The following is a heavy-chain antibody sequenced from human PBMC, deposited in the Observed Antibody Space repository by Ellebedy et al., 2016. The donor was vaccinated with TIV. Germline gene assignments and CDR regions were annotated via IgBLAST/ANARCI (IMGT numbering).Heavy chain of an antibody. CDR3: SRPYEGGSYVPWD. CDR2: ISRCTSTI. V-gene: IGHV3-48*02. Sequence: GESLKISCAAPGFSFSNYNMNWVRQAPGKGLEWVSCISRCTSTIYYADSVKGRFTISRDNAKNSLYLQMNSLREEDTAVYYCSRPYEGGSYVPWDWGQGTLVTVSS. J-gene: IGHJ4*02. CDR1: GFSFSNYN. D-gene: IGHD3-16*01.